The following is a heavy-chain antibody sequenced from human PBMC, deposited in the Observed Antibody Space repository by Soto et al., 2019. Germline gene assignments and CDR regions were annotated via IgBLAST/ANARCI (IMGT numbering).Heavy chain of an antibody. CDR3: ATHVVGASKRGAFDI. Sequence: QVQLVESGGGLVKPGGSLRLSCAASGFTFSDYYMSWIRQAPGKGLEWVSYISSSSSYTNYADSVKGRFTISRDNAKNSLDLRMNSRRAEDTAVYYCATHVVGASKRGAFDIWGQGTMVTVSS. CDR1: GFTFSDYY. V-gene: IGHV3-11*05. D-gene: IGHD2-15*01. J-gene: IGHJ3*02. CDR2: ISSSSSYT.